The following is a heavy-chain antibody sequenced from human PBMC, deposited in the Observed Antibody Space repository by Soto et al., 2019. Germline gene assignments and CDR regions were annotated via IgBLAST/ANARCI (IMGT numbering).Heavy chain of an antibody. V-gene: IGHV3-23*01. CDR1: GFTFSSYA. CDR2: ISGSGGST. Sequence: AGSLRLSCAASGFTFSSYAMSWVRQARGKGLEWVSAISGSGGSTYYEDSVKGRFTISRDNSKNTLYLQMNSLRAEDTAVYYCAKDLSPTEITMVRDFDYWGQGTLVTVSS. CDR3: AKDLSPTEITMVRDFDY. D-gene: IGHD3-10*01. J-gene: IGHJ4*02.